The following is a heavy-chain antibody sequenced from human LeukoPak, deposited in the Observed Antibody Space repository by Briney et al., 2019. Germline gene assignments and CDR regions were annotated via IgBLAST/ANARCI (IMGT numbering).Heavy chain of an antibody. J-gene: IGHJ4*02. CDR1: GFTVSSNY. Sequence: GGSLRLSCAASGFTVSSNYMSWVRQAPGKGLEWVSFIYSGGSTYYADSVKGRFTISRDSSKNTLFLQMNNLRPEDTAVYYCAKEGSTITMLYYFDYWGQGTLVTVSS. V-gene: IGHV3-53*01. CDR2: IYSGGST. CDR3: AKEGSTITMLYYFDY. D-gene: IGHD3-10*02.